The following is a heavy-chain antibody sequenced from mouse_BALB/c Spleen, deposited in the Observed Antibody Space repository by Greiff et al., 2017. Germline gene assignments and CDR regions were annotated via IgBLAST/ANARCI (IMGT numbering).Heavy chain of an antibody. CDR1: GFTFSSYA. J-gene: IGHJ4*01. Sequence: EVQLVESGGGLVKPGGSLKLSCAASGFTFSSYAMSWVRQTPEKRLEWVATISSGGSYTYYPDSVKGRFTISRDNAKNTLYLQMSSLRSEDTAMYYCARQGGNWAMDYWGQGTSVTVSS. CDR2: ISSGGSYT. D-gene: IGHD2-1*01. CDR3: ARQGGNWAMDY. V-gene: IGHV5-9-3*01.